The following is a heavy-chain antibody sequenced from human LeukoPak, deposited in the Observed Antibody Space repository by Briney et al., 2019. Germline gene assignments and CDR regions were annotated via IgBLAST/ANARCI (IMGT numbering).Heavy chain of an antibody. V-gene: IGHV3-7*01. CDR2: IKQDGSEK. D-gene: IGHD6-6*01. Sequence: GGSLRLSCAASGFTFSSYWMSWVRQAPGKGLEWVANIKQDGSEKYYVDSVKGRFTISRDNAKNSLYLQMNSLRAEDTAVYYCASNLPYSSSPEIPYFDYWGQGTLVTVSS. CDR3: ASNLPYSSSPEIPYFDY. CDR1: GFTFSSYW. J-gene: IGHJ4*02.